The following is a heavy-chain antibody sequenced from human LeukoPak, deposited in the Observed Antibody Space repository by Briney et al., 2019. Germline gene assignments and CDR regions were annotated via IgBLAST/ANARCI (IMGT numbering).Heavy chain of an antibody. V-gene: IGHV3-30*03. D-gene: IGHD2-15*01. CDR3: ARARYCSGGSCYLLDY. CDR1: GFTFSDYY. CDR2: ISYDGSNK. Sequence: GGSLRLSCAASGFTFSDYYMSWVRQAPGKGLEWVAVISYDGSNKYYADSVKGRFTISRDNSKNTLYLQMNSLRAEDTAVYYCARARYCSGGSCYLLDYWGQGTLVTVSS. J-gene: IGHJ4*02.